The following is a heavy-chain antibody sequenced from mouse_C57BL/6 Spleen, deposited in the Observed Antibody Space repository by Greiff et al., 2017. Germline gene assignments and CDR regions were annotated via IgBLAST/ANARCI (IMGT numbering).Heavy chain of an antibody. D-gene: IGHD3-2*02. Sequence: EVQGVESGEGLVKPGGSLKLSCAASGFTFSSYAMSWVRQTPEKRLEWVAYISSGGDYIYYADTVKGRFTISRDNARNTLYLQMSSLKSEDTAMYYCTRDEGTAQATGAMDYWGQGTSVTVSS. V-gene: IGHV5-9-1*02. CDR2: ISSGGDYI. CDR3: TRDEGTAQATGAMDY. CDR1: GFTFSSYA. J-gene: IGHJ4*01.